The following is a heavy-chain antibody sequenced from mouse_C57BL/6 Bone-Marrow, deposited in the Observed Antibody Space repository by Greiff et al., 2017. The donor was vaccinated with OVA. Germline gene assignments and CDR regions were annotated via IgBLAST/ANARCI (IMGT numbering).Heavy chain of an antibody. CDR1: GFTFSSYA. D-gene: IGHD3-2*02. Sequence: EVQGVESGGGLVKPGGSLKLSCAASGFTFSSYAMSWVRQTPEKRLEWVATISDGGSYTYYPDNVKGRFTISRDNAKNNLYLQMSHLKSEDTAMYYCARDSSCYYAMDYGGQGTSVTVSS. J-gene: IGHJ4*01. CDR2: ISDGGSYT. V-gene: IGHV5-4*01. CDR3: ARDSSCYYAMDY.